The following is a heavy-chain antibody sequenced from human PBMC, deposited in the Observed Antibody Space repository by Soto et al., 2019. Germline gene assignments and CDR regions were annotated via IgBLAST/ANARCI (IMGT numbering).Heavy chain of an antibody. J-gene: IGHJ3*02. Sequence: EVQLLESGGGLVQPGGSLRLSCAASGFTFSSYAMSWVRQAPGKGLEWGSVISGSAGSTYDADSVKGRFTISRDNSKNTLYLQMNSLRAEDTAVYYCAKATSSWGGDALHIWGQGTMVTVS. D-gene: IGHD6-13*01. CDR2: ISGSAGST. CDR3: AKATSSWGGDALHI. V-gene: IGHV3-23*01. CDR1: GFTFSSYA.